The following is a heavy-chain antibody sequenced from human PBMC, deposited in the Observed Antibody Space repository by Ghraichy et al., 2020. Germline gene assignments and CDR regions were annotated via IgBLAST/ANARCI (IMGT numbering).Heavy chain of an antibody. J-gene: IGHJ5*02. CDR3: ARDPVGAAWFDP. CDR1: GFPVSSNY. D-gene: IGHD4-23*01. CDR2: IYSGGTT. Sequence: GGSLRLSCAASGFPVSSNYMSWVRQAPGKGLEWVSVIYSGGTTYYADSVKGRFTISRDNSKNTLYLQMNSLRAEDTAVYYCARDPVGAAWFDPWGQGTLVTVSS. V-gene: IGHV3-53*01.